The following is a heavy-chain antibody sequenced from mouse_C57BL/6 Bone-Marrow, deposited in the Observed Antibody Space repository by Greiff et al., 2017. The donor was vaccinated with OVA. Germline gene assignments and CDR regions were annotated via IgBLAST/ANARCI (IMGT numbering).Heavy chain of an antibody. CDR3: ARDGYY. CDR1: GYSFTGYF. CDR2: INPYNGDT. D-gene: IGHD2-3*01. V-gene: IGHV1-20*01. Sequence: EVHLVASGPELVKPGDSVKISCKASGYSFTGYFMNWVMQSHGKSLEWIGRINPYNGDTFYNQKFKGKATLTVDKSSSTAHMELRSLTSEDSAVYDCARDGYYWGQGTTLTVSS. J-gene: IGHJ2*01.